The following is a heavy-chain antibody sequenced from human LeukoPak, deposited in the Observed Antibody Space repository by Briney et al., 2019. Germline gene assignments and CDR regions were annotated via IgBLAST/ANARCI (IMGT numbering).Heavy chain of an antibody. J-gene: IGHJ4*02. D-gene: IGHD3-10*01. CDR2: INPNSGGT. V-gene: IGHV1-2*02. Sequence: GASVKVSCKASGYTFTGYYMHWVRQAPGQGLEWMGWINPNSGGTNYAQKFQGRVTMTRDTSISTAYMELSRLRSDDTAVYYCARDRPGDYYGSGLTGYWGQGTLVTVSS. CDR3: ARDRPGDYYGSGLTGY. CDR1: GYTFTGYY.